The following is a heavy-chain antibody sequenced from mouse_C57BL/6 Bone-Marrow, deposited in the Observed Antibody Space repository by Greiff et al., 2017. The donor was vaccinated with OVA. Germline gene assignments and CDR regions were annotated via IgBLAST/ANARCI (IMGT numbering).Heavy chain of an antibody. J-gene: IGHJ2*01. CDR2: IRSKSNNYAT. Sequence: EVKLMESGGGLVQPKGSLKLSCAASGFSFNTYAMNWVRQAPGKGLEWVARIRSKSNNYATYYADSVKDRFTISRDDSESMLYLQMNNLKTEDTAMYYCVRQYDYDDFDYWGQGTTLTVSS. CDR1: GFSFNTYA. CDR3: VRQYDYDDFDY. V-gene: IGHV10-1*01. D-gene: IGHD2-4*01.